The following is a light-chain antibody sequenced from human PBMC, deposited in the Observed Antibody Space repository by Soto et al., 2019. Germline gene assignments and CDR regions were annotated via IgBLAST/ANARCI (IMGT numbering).Light chain of an antibody. V-gene: IGKV1-33*01. CDR2: EAS. CDR1: QDIKNY. CDR3: QQCDDFIT. J-gene: IGKJ4*01. Sequence: DIQMTQSPSSLSASVGDRVTITCQASQDIKNYLNWYQQKPGKAPKLLIYEASNLETGVPSRFSGSGSGRSFTFTISSLQPEDSETYYCQQCDDFITFGGGTRIEIK.